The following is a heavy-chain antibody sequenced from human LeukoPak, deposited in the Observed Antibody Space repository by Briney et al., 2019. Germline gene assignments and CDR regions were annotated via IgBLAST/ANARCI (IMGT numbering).Heavy chain of an antibody. V-gene: IGHV3-23*01. D-gene: IGHD4/OR15-4a*01. CDR3: AKVSAADYIAGTFDY. CDR1: GFIFSNYA. CDR2: ISNGGIST. Sequence: GGSLRLSCAASGFIFSNYAMSWVRQAPGKGLEWVSTISNGGISTYYADSVKGRFTISRDNSQNTLYLHMYSLRAEDTAIYYCAKVSAADYIAGTFDYWGQGTLVTVSS. J-gene: IGHJ4*02.